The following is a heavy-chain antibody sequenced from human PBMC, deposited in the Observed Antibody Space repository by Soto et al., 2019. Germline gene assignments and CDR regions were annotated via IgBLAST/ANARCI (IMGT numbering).Heavy chain of an antibody. CDR1: GYMFSTYD. Sequence: QVQLVQSGAEVKKPGASVKVSCKASGYMFSTYDINWVRQAPGQGLEWMGWLNPNSGNTGYAQKFQGGATMNRNTSINTAYMELSSLGSDDTAVYYCARDHRYNWNDEGWFDPWGQGTLVTVSS. CDR3: ARDHRYNWNDEGWFDP. J-gene: IGHJ5*02. D-gene: IGHD1-20*01. V-gene: IGHV1-8*01. CDR2: LNPNSGNT.